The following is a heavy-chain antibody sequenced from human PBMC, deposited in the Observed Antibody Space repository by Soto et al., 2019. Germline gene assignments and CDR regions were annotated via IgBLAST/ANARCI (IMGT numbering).Heavy chain of an antibody. D-gene: IGHD3-9*01. J-gene: IGHJ4*02. CDR2: IYPGDSDA. CDR1: GYSFTSYW. V-gene: IGHV5-51*01. Sequence: GESLKISCEGSGYSFTSYWIGWVRQMPGKGLEWMGIIYPGDSDARYSPSFQGQVTISADKSISTAYLQWSSLKASDTAMYYCVRHYYTLTVDYWGQGTLVTAPQ. CDR3: VRHYYTLTVDY.